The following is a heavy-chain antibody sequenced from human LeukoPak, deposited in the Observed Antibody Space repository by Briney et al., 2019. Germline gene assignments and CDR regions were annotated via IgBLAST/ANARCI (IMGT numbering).Heavy chain of an antibody. Sequence: PGRSPGLSRGAPWFTFCYYCMHWGPEAPGKGLGGGSGICWNSGSIGYADSVKGRFTISRDNAKNSLYLQMNSLRAEDTALYYCAKDMGPVVVAAYFDYWGQGTLVTVSS. CDR3: AKDMGPVVVAAYFDY. V-gene: IGHV3-9*01. D-gene: IGHD2-15*01. CDR2: ICWNSGSI. CDR1: WFTFCYYC. J-gene: IGHJ4*02.